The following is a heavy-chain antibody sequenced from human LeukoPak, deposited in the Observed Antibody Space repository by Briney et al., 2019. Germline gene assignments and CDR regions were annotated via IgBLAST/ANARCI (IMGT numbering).Heavy chain of an antibody. CDR3: TRDPRGDITGTTFDR. Sequence: SETLSLTCTLSGGSITSGRYYWTWIRQHPQRGLEWIGYVSYSGSTNYNSSLKSRLTISADTSKNQFYLRLTSVTAADTAVYYCTRDPRGDITGTTFDRWGQGTLVTVSS. V-gene: IGHV4-31*03. D-gene: IGHD1-20*01. CDR1: GGSITSGRYY. J-gene: IGHJ5*02. CDR2: VSYSGST.